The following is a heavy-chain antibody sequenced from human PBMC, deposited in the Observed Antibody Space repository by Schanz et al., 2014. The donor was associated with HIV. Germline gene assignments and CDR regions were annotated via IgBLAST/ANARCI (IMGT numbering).Heavy chain of an antibody. J-gene: IGHJ4*02. CDR3: ARGGYNYGREGYFDY. Sequence: QVQLVESGGGVVQPGKSLRLSCAASGFSFSSYGMHWVRQAPGKGLEWVAFMSDDGGTKFYGDAAKGRFTISRDKSKNTLFLQMSSLRAEDTTVYYCARGGYNYGREGYFDYWGQGTLVTVSS. CDR2: MSDDGGTK. CDR1: GFSFSSYG. V-gene: IGHV3-30*03. D-gene: IGHD5-18*01.